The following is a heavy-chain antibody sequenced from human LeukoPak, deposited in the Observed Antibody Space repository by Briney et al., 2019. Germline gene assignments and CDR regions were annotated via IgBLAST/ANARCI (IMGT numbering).Heavy chain of an antibody. V-gene: IGHV4-4*02. Sequence: SGTLSLTCAVSGGSISSTKWWSWVRQPPGKGLEWIGEIYQSGSTNYNPSLKSRVTISLDKSKNQFSLNLNSVTAADTAVYYCATNDFLFGNGGGGTTYWGQGTLVTVSS. J-gene: IGHJ4*02. CDR3: ATNDFLFGNGGGGTTY. CDR2: IYQSGST. CDR1: GGSISSTKW. D-gene: IGHD3-3*01.